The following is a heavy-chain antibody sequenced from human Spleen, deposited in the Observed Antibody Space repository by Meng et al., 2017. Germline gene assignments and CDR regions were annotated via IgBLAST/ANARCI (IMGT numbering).Heavy chain of an antibody. CDR1: GYTFPDYW. CDR3: ARDEDISAAGKLFGDY. J-gene: IGHJ4*02. Sequence: QVQLWQAGVEVKKPGASVKVSCKASGYTFPDYWLHWVRRAPGQGLEWMGRINPKSGDTHYAQRFQGRVTMTGDTSISTAYMELSGLRSDDTAMYYCARDEDISAAGKLFGDYWGQGTLVTVSS. CDR2: INPKSGDT. D-gene: IGHD6-13*01. V-gene: IGHV1-2*06.